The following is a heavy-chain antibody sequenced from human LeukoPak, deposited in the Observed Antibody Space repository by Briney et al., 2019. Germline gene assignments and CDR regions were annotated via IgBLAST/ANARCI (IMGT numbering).Heavy chain of an antibody. CDR3: ARDNLPYTTGWNGASDM. V-gene: IGHV3-48*02. CDR2: ISSSTGDI. D-gene: IGHD1-1*01. Sequence: GGSLRLSCAASGFTFSAHAMIWVRQAPGMGLKWISYISSSTGDIYYADSVKGRFTISRDNGKNSLFLQLNSLRHEDTGTYYCARDNLPYTTGWNGASDMWGQGTMVAVSS. J-gene: IGHJ3*02. CDR1: GFTFSAHA.